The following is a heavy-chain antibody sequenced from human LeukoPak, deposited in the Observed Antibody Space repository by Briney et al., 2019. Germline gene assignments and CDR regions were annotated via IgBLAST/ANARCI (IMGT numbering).Heavy chain of an antibody. CDR1: GGSFSGYY. D-gene: IGHD6-13*01. CDR3: ARGAGSSWAYYYYYYMDV. Sequence: SGTLSLTCAVYGGSFSGYYWSWIRQPPGKGLEWIGEINHSGSTNYNPSLKSRVTISVDTSKNQFSLKLSSVTAADTAVYYCARGAGSSWAYYYYYYMDVWGKGTTVTVSS. CDR2: INHSGST. V-gene: IGHV4-34*01. J-gene: IGHJ6*03.